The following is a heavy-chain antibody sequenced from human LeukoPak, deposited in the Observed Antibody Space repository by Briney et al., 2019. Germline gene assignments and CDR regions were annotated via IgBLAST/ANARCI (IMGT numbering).Heavy chain of an antibody. Sequence: ASVKVSCKASGYTFTSYGISWVRQAPGQGLEWMGWISAYNGNTNYAQKLQGRVTMTTDTSTRTAYMELRSLRSDDTAVYYCARTPFGLDWLKSPLGWYFDLWGRGTLVTVSS. D-gene: IGHD3-9*01. V-gene: IGHV1-18*01. CDR3: ARTPFGLDWLKSPLGWYFDL. J-gene: IGHJ2*01. CDR1: GYTFTSYG. CDR2: ISAYNGNT.